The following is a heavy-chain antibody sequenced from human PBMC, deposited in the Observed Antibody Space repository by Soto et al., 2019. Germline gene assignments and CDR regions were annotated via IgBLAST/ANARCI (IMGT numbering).Heavy chain of an antibody. V-gene: IGHV1-3*01. CDR2: INAGNGNT. CDR1: GYTFTSYA. J-gene: IGHJ4*02. CDR3: ARAPIAARPDIDY. D-gene: IGHD6-6*01. Sequence: ASVKVSCKASGYTFTSYAMHWLRQAPGQRLEWMGWINAGNGNTKYSQKFQGRVTITRDTSASTAYMELSSLRSEDTAVYYCARAPIAARPDIDYWGQGTLVTVSS.